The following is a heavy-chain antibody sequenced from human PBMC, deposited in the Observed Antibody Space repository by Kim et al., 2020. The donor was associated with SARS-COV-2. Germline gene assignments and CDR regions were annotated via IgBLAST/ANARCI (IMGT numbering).Heavy chain of an antibody. CDR1: GYTFTSYD. CDR3: ARGRVLKRQQPVTDVGY. V-gene: IGHV1-8*01. CDR2: MNPNSGNT. D-gene: IGHD6-13*01. Sequence: ASVKVSCKASGYTFTSYDINWVRQATGQGLEWMGWMNPNSGNTGYAQKFQGRVTMTRNTSISTAYMELSSLRSEDTAVYYCARGRVLKRQQPVTDVGYWGQGTLVTVSS. J-gene: IGHJ4*02.